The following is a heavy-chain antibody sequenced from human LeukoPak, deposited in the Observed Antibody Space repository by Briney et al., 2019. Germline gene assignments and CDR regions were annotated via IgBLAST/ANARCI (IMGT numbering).Heavy chain of an antibody. D-gene: IGHD4-17*01. CDR3: ARAHYGDYANDDY. CDR1: GLTFSSYS. Sequence: PGGSLRLSCAASGLTFSSYSMNWVRKAPGKGLEWVSYISSSSSTIYYADSVKGRFTISRDNAKNSLYLQMNSLRAEDTAVYYCARAHYGDYANDDYWGQGTLVTVSS. CDR2: ISSSSSTI. V-gene: IGHV3-48*04. J-gene: IGHJ4*02.